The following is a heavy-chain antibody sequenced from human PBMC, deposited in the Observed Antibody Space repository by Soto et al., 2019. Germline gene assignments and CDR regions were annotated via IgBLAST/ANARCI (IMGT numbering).Heavy chain of an antibody. CDR3: ARDLSWGSNWYYYMDV. J-gene: IGHJ6*03. CDR1: GFILSDCA. Sequence: EVQLVESGGGLVQPGGSLRVSCATSGFILSDCAMNWVRQAPGKGLEWVSYISSSSSVIDYADSVKGRFTVSRDNDRNSLYLQMNSLRAEDTAVYYCARDLSWGSNWYYYMDVWGKGTTVTVSS. V-gene: IGHV3-48*01. D-gene: IGHD7-27*01. CDR2: ISSSSSVI.